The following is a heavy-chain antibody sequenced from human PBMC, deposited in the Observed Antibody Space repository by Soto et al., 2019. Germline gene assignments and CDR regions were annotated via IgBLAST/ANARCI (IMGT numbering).Heavy chain of an antibody. CDR2: VYPRDSRT. Sequence: GKSLKFSFAATGSRFTGICIVGVRQMPGKGLEWMGIVYPRDSRTKYSPSFQGQVTISADTSTSTTYLQWTSLKASDTALYYCARGNVANWFGPWGQGTLVTVSS. V-gene: IGHV5-51*03. J-gene: IGHJ5*02. CDR1: GSRFTGIC. CDR3: ARGNVANWFGP.